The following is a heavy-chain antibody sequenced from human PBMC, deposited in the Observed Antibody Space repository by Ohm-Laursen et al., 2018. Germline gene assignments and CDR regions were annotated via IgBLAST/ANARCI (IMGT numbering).Heavy chain of an antibody. V-gene: IGHV3-15*01. D-gene: IGHD5-12*01. J-gene: IGHJ4*02. CDR1: GFTVSNYW. CDR3: TTDGMGYSGYDFPSY. CDR2: IKSKTDGGTT. Sequence: SLRLSCTASGFTVSNYWMSWVRQAPGKGLEWVGRIKSKTDGGTTDYAAPVKGRFTISRDDSKNTLYLQMNSLKTEDTAVYYCTTDGMGYSGYDFPSYWGQGTLVTVSS.